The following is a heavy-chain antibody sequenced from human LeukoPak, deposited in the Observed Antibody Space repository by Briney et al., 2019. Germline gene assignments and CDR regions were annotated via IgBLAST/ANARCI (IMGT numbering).Heavy chain of an antibody. D-gene: IGHD6-13*01. CDR2: IKHSGST. V-gene: IGHV4-34*01. CDR3: ARSSLANY. J-gene: IGHJ4*02. CDR1: GGSFSGYY. Sequence: SETLSLTCAVYGGSFSGYYWSWIRQPPGKGLEWIGEIKHSGSTNYNPSLKSRVTISVDTSKNQFSLKLSSVTAADTAVYYCARSSLANYWGQGTLVTVSS.